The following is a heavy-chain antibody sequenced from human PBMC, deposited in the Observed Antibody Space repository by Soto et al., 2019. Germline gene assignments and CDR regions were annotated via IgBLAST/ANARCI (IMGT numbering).Heavy chain of an antibody. Sequence: ASETLSLTWAIAGGSVATNSGSWDWIRQSPSRGLEWLGRTYYRSKWFKDYAGSVKGRISINPDTSKTQFSLQLNSVTPDDTAVSYCARLIGNSWLDSWGQGTMVTVSS. V-gene: IGHV6-1*01. CDR3: ARLIGNSWLDS. D-gene: IGHD2-8*01. CDR2: TYYRSKWFK. J-gene: IGHJ5*01. CDR1: GGSVATNSGS.